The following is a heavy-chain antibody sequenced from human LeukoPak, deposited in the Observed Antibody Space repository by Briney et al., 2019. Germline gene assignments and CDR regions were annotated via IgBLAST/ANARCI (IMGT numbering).Heavy chain of an antibody. CDR2: ISSSGSTI. CDR1: GFTFSSYE. J-gene: IGHJ4*02. Sequence: GGSLRLSCAASGFTFSSYEMNWVRQAPGKGLEWVSYISSSGSTIYYADSVKGRFTISRDNAKNSLYVQMDSLRAEDTAVYYCARDRWLQSQRYFDYWGQGILVTVSS. V-gene: IGHV3-48*03. D-gene: IGHD5-24*01. CDR3: ARDRWLQSQRYFDY.